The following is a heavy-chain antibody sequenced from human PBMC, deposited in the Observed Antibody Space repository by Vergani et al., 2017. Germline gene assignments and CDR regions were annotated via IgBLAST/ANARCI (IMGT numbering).Heavy chain of an antibody. Sequence: EVQLVQSGAEVKKPGESVKISCQISGYSFTNYWIGWVRQMPGKGLEWRGIIHPAESDTRYSPSCQGQVTISVDKSISTAYLQRSSLRASDSAMYYCARLXGRDSSGSKYFDYWGQGTLVTVSS. CDR3: ARLXGRDSSGSKYFDY. J-gene: IGHJ4*02. CDR1: GYSFTNYW. V-gene: IGHV5-51*01. CDR2: IHPAESDT. D-gene: IGHD3-22*01.